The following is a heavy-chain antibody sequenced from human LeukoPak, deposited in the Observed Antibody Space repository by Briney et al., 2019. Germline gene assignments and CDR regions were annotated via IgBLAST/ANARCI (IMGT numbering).Heavy chain of an antibody. CDR3: ARDKEGGYSYGTPGAFDI. J-gene: IGHJ3*02. D-gene: IGHD5-18*01. CDR1: GYTFNSFG. CDR2: INADNGNT. Sequence: ASVKVSCKASGYTFNSFGISWVRQAPGQGLELMGWINADNGNTNYAQNFQGRVTMTTDTSTSTAYMELRSLRSDDTAVYYCARDKEGGYSYGTPGAFDIWGQGTMVTVSS. V-gene: IGHV1-18*01.